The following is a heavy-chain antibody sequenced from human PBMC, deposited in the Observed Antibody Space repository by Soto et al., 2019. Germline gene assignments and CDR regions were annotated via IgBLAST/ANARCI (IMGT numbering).Heavy chain of an antibody. V-gene: IGHV4-39*01. CDR2: IYYSGST. D-gene: IGHD2-15*01. CDR3: ASLQCSGGSCYLISDGVSQIIDY. CDR1: GGSISSSSYY. J-gene: IGHJ4*02. Sequence: PSETLSLTCTVSGGSISSSSYYWGWIRQPPGKGLEWIGSIYYSGSTYYNPSLKSRVTISVDTSKNQFSLKLSSVTAADTAVYYCASLQCSGGSCYLISDGVSQIIDYWGQGTLVTVSS.